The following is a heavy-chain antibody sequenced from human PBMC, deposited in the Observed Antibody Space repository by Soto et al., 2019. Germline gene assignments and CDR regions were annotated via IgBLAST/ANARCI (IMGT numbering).Heavy chain of an antibody. CDR3: ASIYDSSGYYYGNNWFDP. CDR2: IYYSGGT. Sequence: SETLSLTCTISGGSISSYYWSWIRQPPRKGLERIGYIYYSGGTYYNPSLKSRVTISVDTSKNQFSLKLSSVTAADTAFYYFASIYDSSGYYYGNNWFDPWGQGTLVTVS. CDR1: GGSISSYY. J-gene: IGHJ5*02. D-gene: IGHD3-22*01. V-gene: IGHV4-59*12.